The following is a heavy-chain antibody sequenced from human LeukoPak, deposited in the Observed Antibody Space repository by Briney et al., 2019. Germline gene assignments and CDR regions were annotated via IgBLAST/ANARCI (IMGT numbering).Heavy chain of an antibody. V-gene: IGHV4-34*01. J-gene: IGHJ6*02. D-gene: IGHD3-10*01. CDR3: ARVLVVRGVLARYYYGMDV. CDR2: INHRGST. CDR1: GGSFRGNY. Sequence: PSETLSLTCAVYGGSFRGNYCSWIRQPPRKGLEWIGEINHRGSTNYNPSLKGRVTISVNTSKNHFFLKLSSVTTADTSVYYRARVLVVRGVLARYYYGMDVWGQGTTVTVSS.